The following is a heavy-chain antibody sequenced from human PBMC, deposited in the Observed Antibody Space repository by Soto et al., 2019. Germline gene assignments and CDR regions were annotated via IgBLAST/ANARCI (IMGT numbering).Heavy chain of an antibody. CDR2: ISHSGGST. V-gene: IGHV3-23*01. J-gene: IGHJ3*02. CDR3: AKANHSWWADAFDI. CDR1: GFTFSSYS. D-gene: IGHD2-8*02. Sequence: EVQLLESGGGVVQPGGSLRLSCAASGFTFSSYSMNWVRQAPGKGLEWVSAISHSGGSTYYADSVKGRFTISIYNSKNSLDLQMNSLRAEDTPVHYCAKANHSWWADAFDIWGQGTTVTVS.